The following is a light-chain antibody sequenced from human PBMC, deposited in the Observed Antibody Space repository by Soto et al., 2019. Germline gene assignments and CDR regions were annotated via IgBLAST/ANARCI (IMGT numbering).Light chain of an antibody. V-gene: IGKV3-11*01. CDR3: QQRSKLFT. CDR2: DAS. Sequence: VLTQSTVTLSLSPGERATLSCRASQSVSTYLAWYQQKPGQAPRLLIYDASSRATGIPARFSGSGSGTDFTLTISSLEPEDFAVYYCQQRSKLFTFGQGTRLEIK. CDR1: QSVSTY. J-gene: IGKJ5*01.